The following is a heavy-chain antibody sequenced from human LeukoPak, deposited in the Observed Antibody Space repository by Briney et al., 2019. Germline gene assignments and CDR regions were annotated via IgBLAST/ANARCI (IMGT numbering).Heavy chain of an antibody. CDR1: GFTFSSYW. D-gene: IGHD3-10*01. Sequence: QSGGSLRLSCAASGFTFSSYWMHWVRQAPGKGLVWVSRINTDGSSTSYADSVKGRFTISRDNAKNTLYLQMDSLKAEDTAVYYCARDLAGHYYGSGSSFDYWGQGTLVTVSS. J-gene: IGHJ4*02. CDR3: ARDLAGHYYGSGSSFDY. V-gene: IGHV3-74*01. CDR2: INTDGSST.